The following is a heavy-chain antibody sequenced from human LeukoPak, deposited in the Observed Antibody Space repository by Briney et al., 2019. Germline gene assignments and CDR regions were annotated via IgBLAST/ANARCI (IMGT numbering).Heavy chain of an antibody. CDR1: GGSISSYY. CDR3: ARSKQQLVPGN. Sequence: PSETLSLTCTVSGGSISSYYWSWIRQPPGKGLEWIGYIYYSGSTNYNPSLKSRVTISVDTSKNQFSLKLSSVTAADTAVYYCARSKQQLVPGNWGQGTLVTVSS. D-gene: IGHD6-13*01. CDR2: IYYSGST. V-gene: IGHV4-59*01. J-gene: IGHJ4*02.